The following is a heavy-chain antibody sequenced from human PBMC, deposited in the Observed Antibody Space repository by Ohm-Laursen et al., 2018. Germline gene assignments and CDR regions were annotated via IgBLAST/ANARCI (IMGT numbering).Heavy chain of an antibody. D-gene: IGHD5-24*01. V-gene: IGHV3-33*08. CDR2: IWHDGSNK. Sequence: SLRLSCTASGFTFSSYAMTWVRQAPGKGLEWVAIIWHDGSNKYYADSVKGRFTISRDNSKNTLYLQMNSLRAEDTAVYYCARHDGYGRWGQGTRVTVSS. CDR3: ARHDGYGR. CDR1: GFTFSSYA. J-gene: IGHJ4*02.